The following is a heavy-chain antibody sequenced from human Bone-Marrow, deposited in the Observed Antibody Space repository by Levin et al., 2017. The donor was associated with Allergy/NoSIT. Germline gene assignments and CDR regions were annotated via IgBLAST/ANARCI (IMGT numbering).Heavy chain of an antibody. J-gene: IGHJ6*02. CDR3: ARDIPNCSSTSCYDGMDV. CDR2: ISAYNGNT. V-gene: IGHV1-18*01. D-gene: IGHD2-2*01. CDR1: GYTFTSYG. Sequence: ASVKVSCKASGYTFTSYGISWVRQAPGQGLEWMGWISAYNGNTNYAQKLQGRVTMTTDTSTSTAYMELRSLRSDDTAVYYCARDIPNCSSTSCYDGMDVWGQGTTVTVSS.